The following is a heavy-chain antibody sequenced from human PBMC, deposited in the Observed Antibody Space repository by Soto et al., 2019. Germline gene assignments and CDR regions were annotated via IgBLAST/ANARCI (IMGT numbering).Heavy chain of an antibody. Sequence: QVQLVESGGGVVQPGRSLRLSCAASEFIFSNYGMHWVRQAPGKGLEWVAVISYDGGSQYYADSVKGRFTISRDNSKNPLFLQMDSLRAEDTAVYYCAKATYHDILTGYRDLDHWGQGTLVTVSS. CDR3: AKATYHDILTGYRDLDH. J-gene: IGHJ4*02. CDR1: EFIFSNYG. CDR2: ISYDGGSQ. D-gene: IGHD3-9*01. V-gene: IGHV3-30*18.